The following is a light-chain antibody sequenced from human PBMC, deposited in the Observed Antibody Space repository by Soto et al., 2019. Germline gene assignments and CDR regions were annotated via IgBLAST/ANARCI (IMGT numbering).Light chain of an antibody. V-gene: IGKV3-20*01. CDR1: QSVSNTY. CDR2: DAS. CDR3: QQYGSAAGLFT. J-gene: IGKJ3*01. Sequence: EIVLTQSPGTLSLSPGERATLSCRASQSVSNTYLAWYQQKPGQAPRLLIYDASSRATGIPDRFSGSGSGTDFTLTISRLEPEDFAVYYCQQYGSAAGLFTFGPGTKVDIK.